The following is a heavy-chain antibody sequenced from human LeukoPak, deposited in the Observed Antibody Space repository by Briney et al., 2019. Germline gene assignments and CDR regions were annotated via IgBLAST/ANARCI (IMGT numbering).Heavy chain of an antibody. D-gene: IGHD6-19*01. CDR3: AKDLSYTSGASDH. CDR2: ITDDGYNT. CDR1: GLTFSAFA. V-gene: IGHV3-23*01. Sequence: GGSLRLSCAASGLTFSAFAMTWVRQASGKGLEWVSTITDDGYNTYSADSVKGRITFSRDNSKNTLSLQLRSLRAEDTAVYYCAKDLSYTSGASDHWGQGTLVTVSS. J-gene: IGHJ4*02.